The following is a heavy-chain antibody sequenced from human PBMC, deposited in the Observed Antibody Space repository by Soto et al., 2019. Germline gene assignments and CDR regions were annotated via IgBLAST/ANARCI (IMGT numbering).Heavy chain of an antibody. Sequence: SEKVACKGSGYTFISYGMSWVRKALGQGLEWMGWISAYNGDTNYAQKRQGRVRMTTDTSTRTAYMDLRSLRSEDTAVYYCATEVATPSDDSGLDVWGQGTTVPVSS. CDR1: GYTFISYG. CDR2: ISAYNGDT. J-gene: IGHJ6*02. CDR3: ATEVATPSDDSGLDV. V-gene: IGHV1-18*04. D-gene: IGHD5-12*01.